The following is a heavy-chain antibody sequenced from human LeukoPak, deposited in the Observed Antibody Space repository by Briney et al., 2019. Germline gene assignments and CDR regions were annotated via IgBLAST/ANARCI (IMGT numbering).Heavy chain of an antibody. J-gene: IGHJ5*02. D-gene: IGHD6-19*01. CDR3: AKDQSIAVAGPYNWFDP. V-gene: IGHV3-9*01. Sequence: GRSLRLSCAASGFTFDDYAMHWVRQAPGKGLEWVSGISRNSGSIGYADSVKGRFTISRDNAKNSLYLQMNSLRAEDTALYYCAKDQSIAVAGPYNWFDPWGQGTLVTVSS. CDR1: GFTFDDYA. CDR2: ISRNSGSI.